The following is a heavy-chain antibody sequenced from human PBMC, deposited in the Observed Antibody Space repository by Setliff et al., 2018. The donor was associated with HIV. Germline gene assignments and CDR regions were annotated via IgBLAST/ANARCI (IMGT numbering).Heavy chain of an antibody. J-gene: IGHJ5*02. CDR3: ARYRSKLDWFDP. V-gene: IGHV3-64*01. CDR1: GFTFSSYA. D-gene: IGHD1-26*01. Sequence: GGSLRLSCAVFGFTFSSYAMHWVRQAPGKGLEYVSTISSNGGSTYYANFVKGRFTISRDNSKNTLYLQMGSLRAEVMAVYYCARYRSKLDWFDPWGQGILVTVSS. CDR2: ISSNGGST.